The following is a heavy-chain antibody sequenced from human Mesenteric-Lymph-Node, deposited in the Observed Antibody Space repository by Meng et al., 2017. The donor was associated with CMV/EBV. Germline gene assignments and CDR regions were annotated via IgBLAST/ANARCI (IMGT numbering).Heavy chain of an antibody. CDR1: GWSYKVSD. V-gene: IGHV4-34*01. CDR2: INHSGST. J-gene: IGHJ4*02. CDR3: ARHQRWLKSEGGFNY. D-gene: IGHD4-23*01. Sequence: QVQVQPVGAGTVKPSDTLSLTFLCYGWSYKVSDWGWSRQPPGKGLGLIWEINHSGSTNYTPSLKRRVTISVDTSKNQFSLKLSSVTAADTAVYYCARHQRWLKSEGGFNYWGQGTLVTVSS.